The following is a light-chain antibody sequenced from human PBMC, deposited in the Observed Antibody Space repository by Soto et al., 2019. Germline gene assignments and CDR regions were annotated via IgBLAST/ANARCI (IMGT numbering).Light chain of an antibody. CDR3: QQYETFSGT. CDR2: DAS. Sequence: DIQMTQSPTTLPASVGDRVTITCRASQTISSWLAWYQQKPGEAPKLLIYDASALPRGVPSRFSGSGSGTKFTLTIASLQPDDFATYYCQQYETFSGTFGPGTKVDI. CDR1: QTISSW. V-gene: IGKV1-5*01. J-gene: IGKJ1*01.